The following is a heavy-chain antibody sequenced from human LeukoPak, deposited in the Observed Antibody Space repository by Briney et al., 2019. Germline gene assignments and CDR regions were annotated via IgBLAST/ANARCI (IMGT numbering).Heavy chain of an antibody. CDR2: INPSGGST. V-gene: IGHV1-46*01. J-gene: IGHJ4*02. CDR1: GYTFTSYY. D-gene: IGHD6-13*01. Sequence: ASLKVSCKASGYTFTSYYMHWVRQAPGQGLEWMGIINPSGGSTSYAQKFQGRVTMTRDTSTSTVYMELSSLRSEDTAVYYCAREERGGPAAAGTKYFDYWGQGTLVTVSS. CDR3: AREERGGPAAAGTKYFDY.